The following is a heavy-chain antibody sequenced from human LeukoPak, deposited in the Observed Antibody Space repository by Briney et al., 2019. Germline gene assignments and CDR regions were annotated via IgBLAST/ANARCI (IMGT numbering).Heavy chain of an antibody. V-gene: IGHV4-39*01. J-gene: IGHJ4*02. CDR3: ARGILRDYYDSSGFYHRGGVGY. CDR2: IYYSGST. Sequence: SETLSLTCTVSGGSISSSSYYWGWIRQPPGKGLEWIGSIYYSGSTYYNPSLKSRVTISVDTSKNQFSLKLSSVTAADTAVYFCARGILRDYYDSSGFYHRGGVGYWGQGTPVTVSS. CDR1: GGSISSSSYY. D-gene: IGHD3-22*01.